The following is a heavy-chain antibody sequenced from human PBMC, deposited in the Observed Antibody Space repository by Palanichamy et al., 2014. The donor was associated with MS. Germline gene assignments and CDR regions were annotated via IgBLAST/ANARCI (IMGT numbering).Heavy chain of an antibody. V-gene: IGHV3-30-3*01. J-gene: IGHJ6*02. CDR1: GFTFSSYA. CDR3: ARDQDGMDV. Sequence: QVQLVESGGGVVQPGRSLRLSCAASGFTFSSYAMHWVRQAPGKGLEWVAVISYDGSNKYYADSVKGRFTISRDNSKNTLYLQMNSLRAEDTAVYYCARDQDGMDVWGQGTTVTVSS. CDR2: ISYDGSNK.